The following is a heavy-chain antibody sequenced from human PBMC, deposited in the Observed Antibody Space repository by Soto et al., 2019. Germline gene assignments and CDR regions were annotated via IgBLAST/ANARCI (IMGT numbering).Heavy chain of an antibody. CDR1: GFTFSSYN. CDR2: IGNSGSPI. V-gene: IGHV3-48*01. J-gene: IGHJ5*02. CDR3: ARGLGSSWFFR. Sequence: PGGSLRLSCTASGFTFSSYNMNWVRQAPGKGLEWLSYIGNSGSPINYADSVKGRFISSRDNAKNSLYLQMNSLRAEDTALYYCARGLGSSWFFRWGQGNLVTFSS. D-gene: IGHD6-13*01.